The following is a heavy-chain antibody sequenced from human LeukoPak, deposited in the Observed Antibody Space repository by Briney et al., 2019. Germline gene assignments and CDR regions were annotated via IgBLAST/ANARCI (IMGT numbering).Heavy chain of an antibody. Sequence: VAPVKVSCKASGYTFSSYDINWVRQATGQGLEWMGWMNPNSGNTGYAQKFQGRVTMTRNTSISTAYMELSSLRSEDTAVYYCARRNYGSPRWFDPWGQGTLVTVSS. CDR1: GYTFSSYD. J-gene: IGHJ5*02. V-gene: IGHV1-8*01. CDR2: MNPNSGNT. D-gene: IGHD3-10*01. CDR3: ARRNYGSPRWFDP.